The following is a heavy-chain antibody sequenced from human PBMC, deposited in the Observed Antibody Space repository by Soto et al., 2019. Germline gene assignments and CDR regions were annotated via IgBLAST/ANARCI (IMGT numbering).Heavy chain of an antibody. CDR2: IYYSGGT. CDR1: GGSISSAGYY. Sequence: SETLSLTCTVSGGSISSAGYYWTWIRQHPGKGLEWIGYIYYSGGTSYNPSLNSRLTISVDTSKNHFSLKLSSVTAADTAVYYCARDRGYSSRWYLDVWGQGTTVTVSS. J-gene: IGHJ6*02. V-gene: IGHV4-31*03. D-gene: IGHD6-19*01. CDR3: ARDRGYSSRWYLDV.